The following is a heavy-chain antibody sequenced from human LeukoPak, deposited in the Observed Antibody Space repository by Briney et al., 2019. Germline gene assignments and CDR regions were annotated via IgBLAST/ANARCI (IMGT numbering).Heavy chain of an antibody. CDR1: GGSFSGCY. Sequence: SETLSLTCAVYGGSFSGCYWSWIRQPPGKGLEWIGEINHSGSTNYNPSLKSRVTISVDTSKNQFSLKLSSVTAADTAVYYCARGAYYDFWSGYPKYNWFDPWGQGTLVTVSS. J-gene: IGHJ5*02. V-gene: IGHV4-34*01. CDR2: INHSGST. D-gene: IGHD3-3*01. CDR3: ARGAYYDFWSGYPKYNWFDP.